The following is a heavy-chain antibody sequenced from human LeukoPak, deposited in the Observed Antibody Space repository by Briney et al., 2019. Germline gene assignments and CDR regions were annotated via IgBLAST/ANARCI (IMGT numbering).Heavy chain of an antibody. CDR3: ARGVSSSGWYYYYYYYMDV. CDR1: GLPFSFYA. D-gene: IGHD6-19*01. Sequence: GGSLRLSCAASGLPFSFYAMHWVRQAPGKGLEWVALISYDGINTYYADSVKGRFTISRDNSKNTLYLQMNSLRAEDTAVYYCARGVSSSGWYYYYYYYMDVWGKGTTVTVSS. CDR2: ISYDGINT. V-gene: IGHV3-30*04. J-gene: IGHJ6*03.